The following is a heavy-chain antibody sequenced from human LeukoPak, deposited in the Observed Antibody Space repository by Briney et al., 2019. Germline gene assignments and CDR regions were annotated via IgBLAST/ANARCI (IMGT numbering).Heavy chain of an antibody. Sequence: GGSLRLSCAASGFTFSSYGMHWVRQAPGKGLEWVAFIRYDGSNKYYADSVKGRFTISRDNSKNTLYLQMNSLRAEDTAVYYCARGDYYDILTGYYAGALDYWGQGTLVTVSS. J-gene: IGHJ4*02. CDR2: IRYDGSNK. V-gene: IGHV3-30*02. CDR1: GFTFSSYG. D-gene: IGHD3-9*01. CDR3: ARGDYYDILTGYYAGALDY.